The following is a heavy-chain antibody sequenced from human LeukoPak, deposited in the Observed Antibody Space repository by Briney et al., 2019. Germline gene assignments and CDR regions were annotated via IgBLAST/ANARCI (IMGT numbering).Heavy chain of an antibody. J-gene: IGHJ4*02. CDR1: GGTFSSYA. CDR2: IIPIFGTA. Sequence: ASVKVSCKASGGTFSSYAISWVRQAPGQGLEWMGGIIPIFGTANYAQKFQGRVTITADESTSTAYMELSSLRSEDTAVYYCARAADGGYCSSTSCYYGYWGQGTLVTVSS. CDR3: ARAADGGYCSSTSCYYGY. V-gene: IGHV1-69*13. D-gene: IGHD2-2*01.